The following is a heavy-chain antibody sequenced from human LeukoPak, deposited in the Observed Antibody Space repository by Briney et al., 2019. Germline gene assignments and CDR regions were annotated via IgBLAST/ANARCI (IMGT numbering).Heavy chain of an antibody. CDR2: IYSGGST. CDR1: GFTVSSNY. D-gene: IGHD3-22*01. Sequence: GGSLRLSCAASGFTVSSNYMSWVRQAPGKGLEWVSVIYSGGSTYYADSVKGRFTISRDNSKNKLYLQMNSLRAEDTAVYYCARDLSEGPYYYDSSVAYWGQGTLVTVSS. V-gene: IGHV3-53*01. J-gene: IGHJ4*02. CDR3: ARDLSEGPYYYDSSVAY.